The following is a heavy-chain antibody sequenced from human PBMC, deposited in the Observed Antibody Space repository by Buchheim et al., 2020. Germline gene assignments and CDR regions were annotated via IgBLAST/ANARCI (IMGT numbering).Heavy chain of an antibody. V-gene: IGHV4-31*03. CDR1: GGSIGSGGYY. CDR2: FYHSANT. D-gene: IGHD2-15*01. Sequence: QVQLQESGPGLVRPSQTLSLTCSVSGGSIGSGGYYWSWVRQHPGKALEWIGYFYHSANTYYNPSLVSRVTISVDTSERHVSQNMRSVTAADTAVYYCVRVRWVAGGQYRWIDPWGQGTL. J-gene: IGHJ5*02. CDR3: VRVRWVAGGQYRWIDP.